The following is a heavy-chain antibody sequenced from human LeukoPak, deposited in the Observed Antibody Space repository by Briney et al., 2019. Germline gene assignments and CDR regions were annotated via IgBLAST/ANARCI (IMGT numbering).Heavy chain of an antibody. J-gene: IGHJ4*02. Sequence: SETLSLTCIVSGGSISSSIYYWAWVRQPPGKGLEWIGTVFYNGATQYSPSLRSRVTISIDTSTNQFSLKLTSVTAADTALYYCARARGAVAIDYWGQGSLVTVSS. V-gene: IGHV4-39*07. CDR1: GGSISSSIYY. CDR3: ARARGAVAIDY. CDR2: VFYNGAT. D-gene: IGHD6-19*01.